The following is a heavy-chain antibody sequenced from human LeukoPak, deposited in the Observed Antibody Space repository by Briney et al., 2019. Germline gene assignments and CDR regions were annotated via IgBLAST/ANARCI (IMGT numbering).Heavy chain of an antibody. D-gene: IGHD2-2*01. Sequence: ASVKVSCKASGYTFTGYYMHWVRQAPGQGLEWMGWINPNTGGTNYAQKFQGRVTMTRDTSISTAYMELSRLRSDDTAVYYCARLADCSSSSCRSFDYWAREPWSPSPQ. CDR2: INPNTGGT. V-gene: IGHV1-2*02. CDR3: ARLADCSSSSCRSFDY. J-gene: IGHJ4*02. CDR1: GYTFTGYY.